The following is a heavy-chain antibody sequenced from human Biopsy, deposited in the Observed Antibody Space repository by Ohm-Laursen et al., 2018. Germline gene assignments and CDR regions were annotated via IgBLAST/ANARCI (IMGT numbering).Heavy chain of an antibody. Sequence: RSLRLSCAASGFIFKSYGMHWVRQAPGKGLEWVALIWYDGSDQYYADSVKGRFTISRDNSKNTVYLQMNSLRAEDTAVHYCARDRREHYQFDHWGQGTRVTVSS. CDR3: ARDRREHYQFDH. CDR2: IWYDGSDQ. V-gene: IGHV3-33*01. J-gene: IGHJ4*02. CDR1: GFIFKSYG. D-gene: IGHD1-26*01.